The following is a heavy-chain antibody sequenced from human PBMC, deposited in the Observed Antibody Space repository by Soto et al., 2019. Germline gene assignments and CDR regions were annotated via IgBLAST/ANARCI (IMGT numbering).Heavy chain of an antibody. CDR3: VRAHALGFSNWFDP. CDR1: GYILIADY. V-gene: IGHV1-2*02. CDR2: INPHSGAT. Sequence: ASVKVSCNASGYILIADYRHWVRQAPGQGLEWLGWINPHSGATNYAQKFLGRVTMSADTSASTAYMDLARLKSDDTAVHYCVRAHALGFSNWFDPWGRGTLVTVSS. D-gene: IGHD3-10*01. J-gene: IGHJ5*02.